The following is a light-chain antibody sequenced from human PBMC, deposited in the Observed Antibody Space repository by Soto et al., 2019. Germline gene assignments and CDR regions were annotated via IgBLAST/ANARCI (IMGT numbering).Light chain of an antibody. V-gene: IGKV3-15*01. Sequence: TVMTQSPATLSVSPGERATLSCRASQSVRNNLAWYQQRLGQAPRLLIYDASTRATGIPARFSGSGSGTEFTLTISSLQSEDFAIYFCQQYYNWPPGTFGQGTKLEI. CDR3: QQYYNWPPGT. CDR2: DAS. J-gene: IGKJ2*02. CDR1: QSVRNN.